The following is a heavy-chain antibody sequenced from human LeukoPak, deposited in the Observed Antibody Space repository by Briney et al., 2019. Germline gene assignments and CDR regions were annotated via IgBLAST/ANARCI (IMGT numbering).Heavy chain of an antibody. CDR2: ISSSSSTI. D-gene: IGHD3-3*01. Sequence: GGTLRLSCAASGFTFSSYSMNWVRQAPGKGLEWVSYISSSSSTIYYADSVKGRFTISRDNAKNSLYLQMNSLRAEDTAVYYCARDGVNFWSGYRSYFDYWGQGTLVTISS. J-gene: IGHJ4*02. V-gene: IGHV3-48*04. CDR3: ARDGVNFWSGYRSYFDY. CDR1: GFTFSSYS.